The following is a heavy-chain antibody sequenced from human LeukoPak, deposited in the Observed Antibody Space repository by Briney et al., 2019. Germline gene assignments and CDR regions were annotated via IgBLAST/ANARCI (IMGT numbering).Heavy chain of an antibody. CDR3: ARVAIVGATSPDY. J-gene: IGHJ4*02. V-gene: IGHV4-39*07. CDR2: IYYSGST. Sequence: PSETLSLTCTVYGGSISSSSYYWGWIRQPPGKGLEWIGSIYYSGSTYYNPSLKSRVTISVDTSKNQFSLKLSSVTAADTAVYYCARVAIVGATSPDYWGQGTLVTVSS. D-gene: IGHD1-26*01. CDR1: GGSISSSSYY.